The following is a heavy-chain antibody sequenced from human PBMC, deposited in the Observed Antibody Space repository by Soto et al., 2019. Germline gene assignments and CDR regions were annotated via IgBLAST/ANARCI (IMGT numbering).Heavy chain of an antibody. V-gene: IGHV3-30*18. D-gene: IGHD2-21*01. CDR3: EKSFCGGNCHFEY. Sequence: QVQLVESGGGVVQPGKSLRLSCAASGFPYRNYGFHWVRQAPGKGLEWVAFISSAASFEQYADSVKGRFTISLDNAQKTVYLQVNSLRHEDTDVYYCEKSFCGGNCHFEYWGQGTLVTVSS. CDR2: ISSAASFE. CDR1: GFPYRNYG. J-gene: IGHJ4*02.